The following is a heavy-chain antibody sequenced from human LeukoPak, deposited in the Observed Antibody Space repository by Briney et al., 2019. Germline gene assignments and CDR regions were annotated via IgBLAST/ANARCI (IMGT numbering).Heavy chain of an antibody. V-gene: IGHV4-31*03. J-gene: IGHJ4*02. Sequence: SETLSLTCTVSGGSISSGGYYWSWIRQHPGKGLEWIGYIYYSGSTYYNPSLKSRVTISVDTSKNQFSLKLSSVTAADTAVYYCARSSYDYVWGSYRYSPFDYWGQGTLVTVSS. CDR3: ARSSYDYVWGSYRYSPFDY. CDR1: GGSISSGGYY. D-gene: IGHD3-16*02. CDR2: IYYSGST.